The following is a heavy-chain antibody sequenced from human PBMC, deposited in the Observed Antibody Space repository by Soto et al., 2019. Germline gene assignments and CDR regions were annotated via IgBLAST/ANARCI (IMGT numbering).Heavy chain of an antibody. CDR1: GFTFSSYA. J-gene: IGHJ5*02. D-gene: IGHD2-15*01. CDR3: ARDGYCSGGRCRNWFEP. Sequence: QVQLVESGGGVVQPGRSLRLSCAASGFTFSSYAMHWVRQAPGKGLEWVAVISYDGSNKYYADSVKGRFTISRDNSKNTLYLQMNSLRAEDTAVYYCARDGYCSGGRCRNWFEPWGQGTLVTVSS. CDR2: ISYDGSNK. V-gene: IGHV3-30-3*01.